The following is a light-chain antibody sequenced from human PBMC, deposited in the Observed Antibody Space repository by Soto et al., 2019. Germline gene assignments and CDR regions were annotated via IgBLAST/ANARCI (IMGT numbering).Light chain of an antibody. V-gene: IGLV2-8*01. J-gene: IGLJ1*01. CDR1: SSDVGVYNY. Sequence: QSALTQPASVSGSPGQPITISCTGTSSDVGVYNYVSWYQQHPGKAPKLMLYEVSKRPSGVPDRFSGSKSGNTASLTVSGLQAEDEADYYCSSYAGSNNLDVFGTGTKLTVL. CDR2: EVS. CDR3: SSYAGSNNLDV.